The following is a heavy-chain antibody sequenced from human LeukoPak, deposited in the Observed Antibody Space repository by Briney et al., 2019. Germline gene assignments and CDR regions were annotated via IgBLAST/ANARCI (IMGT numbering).Heavy chain of an antibody. CDR1: GFTFSSYE. CDR3: ARVYGGNKPVFDY. D-gene: IGHD4-23*01. CDR2: ISSSGSTI. Sequence: PGGSLRLSCAASGFTFSSYEMNWVRQAPGKGLEWVSYISSSGSTIYYADSVKGRFTISRDNAKNSLYLQMNSLRAEDTAVYYCARVYGGNKPVFDYWGQGTLVTVSS. V-gene: IGHV3-48*03. J-gene: IGHJ4*02.